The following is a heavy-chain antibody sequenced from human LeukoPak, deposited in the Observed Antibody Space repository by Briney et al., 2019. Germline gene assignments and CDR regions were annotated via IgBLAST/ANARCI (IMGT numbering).Heavy chain of an antibody. J-gene: IGHJ5*02. CDR2: INTNTGNP. D-gene: IGHD3-10*01. CDR3: ARDYGSGVVNWFDP. CDR1: GYTFTNYG. V-gene: IGHV7-4-1*02. Sequence: ASVKVSCKASGYTFTNYGISWVRQAPGQGLEWMGWINTNTGNPTYAQGFTGRFVFSLDTSVSTAYLQISSLKAEDTAVYYCARDYGSGVVNWFDPWGQGTLVTVSS.